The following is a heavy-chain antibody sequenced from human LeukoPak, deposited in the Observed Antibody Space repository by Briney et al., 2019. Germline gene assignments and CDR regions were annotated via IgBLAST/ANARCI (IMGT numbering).Heavy chain of an antibody. Sequence: GASVKVSCKASGYTFTSYAMNWVRQAPGQGLEWMGIINPSIGSTIYSQKFQGRVTMTRDTSTSTVYMELSSLKSEDTAVFYCAISGNYFRPFDYWGQGTLVSVSS. CDR1: GYTFTSYA. V-gene: IGHV1-46*01. J-gene: IGHJ4*02. D-gene: IGHD1-26*01. CDR3: AISGNYFRPFDY. CDR2: INPSIGST.